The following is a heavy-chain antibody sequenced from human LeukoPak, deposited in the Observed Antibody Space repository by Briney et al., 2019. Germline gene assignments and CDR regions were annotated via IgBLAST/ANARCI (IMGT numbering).Heavy chain of an antibody. CDR2: INAGNGNT. CDR1: GYTFTSYA. Sequence: ASVKVSCKASGYTFTSYAMHWVRQAPGQRLEWMGWINAGNGNTKYSLKFQGRVTITRDTSASTAYMELSSLRAEDTAVYYCASVLELDYWGQGTLVTVSS. J-gene: IGHJ4*02. D-gene: IGHD6-6*01. CDR3: ASVLELDY. V-gene: IGHV1-3*01.